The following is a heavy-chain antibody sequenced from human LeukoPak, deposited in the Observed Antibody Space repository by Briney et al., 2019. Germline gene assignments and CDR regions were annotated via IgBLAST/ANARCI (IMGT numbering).Heavy chain of an antibody. D-gene: IGHD5-12*01. J-gene: IGHJ4*02. V-gene: IGHV3-7*01. Sequence: GGSLRLSCAASGFTFRSYWMSWARQAPGKWREWVANINQDGSEKYHVDSVKGRFTISRDNAKNSVYLQMNSLTAEDTAVYYCVRDGGTTGYDLLDYWGQGTLLTVSS. CDR3: VRDGGTTGYDLLDY. CDR1: GFTFRSYW. CDR2: INQDGSEK.